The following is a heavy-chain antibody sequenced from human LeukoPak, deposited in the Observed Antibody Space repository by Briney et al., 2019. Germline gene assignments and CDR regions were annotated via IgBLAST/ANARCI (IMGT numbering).Heavy chain of an antibody. Sequence: SETLSLTSTVSGGSISSYYWSWIQQRPGQGREWIGYIYYSVATNYNPSLKSRATIPVATSQTQFSLKLSSVTAADTAVYSCARGVYIAAAQYVYWGQGTLVTVSS. CDR2: IYYSVAT. D-gene: IGHD6-13*01. J-gene: IGHJ4*02. V-gene: IGHV4-59*01. CDR1: GGSISSYY. CDR3: ARGVYIAAAQYVY.